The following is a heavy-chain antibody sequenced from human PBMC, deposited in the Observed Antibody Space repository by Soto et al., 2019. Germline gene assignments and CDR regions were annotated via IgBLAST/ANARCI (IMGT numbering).Heavy chain of an antibody. CDR3: ARDKGHSSSYYYGMDV. J-gene: IGHJ6*02. V-gene: IGHV1-18*01. CDR1: GYTFTSYG. D-gene: IGHD5-18*01. Sequence: VASVKVSCKASGYTFTSYGISWVRQAPGQGREWMGWISAYNGNTNYAQKLQGRVTMTTDTSTSTAYMELRSLRSDDTAVYYCARDKGHSSSYYYGMDVWGQGTTVTVSS. CDR2: ISAYNGNT.